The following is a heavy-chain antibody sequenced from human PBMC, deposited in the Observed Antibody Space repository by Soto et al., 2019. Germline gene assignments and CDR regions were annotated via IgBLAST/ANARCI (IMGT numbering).Heavy chain of an antibody. D-gene: IGHD4-4*01. J-gene: IGHJ5*02. Sequence: SETLSLTCTVSGGSISSGGYYWSWIRQHPGKGLEWIGYIYYSGSTYYNPPLKSRVTISVDTSKNQFSLKLSSVTAADTAVYYCARGPRLSHGTTENWFDPWGQGTLVTVSS. V-gene: IGHV4-31*03. CDR2: IYYSGST. CDR1: GGSISSGGYY. CDR3: ARGPRLSHGTTENWFDP.